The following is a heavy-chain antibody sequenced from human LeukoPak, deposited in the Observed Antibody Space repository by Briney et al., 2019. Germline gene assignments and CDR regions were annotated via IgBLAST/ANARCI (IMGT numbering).Heavy chain of an antibody. V-gene: IGHV4-59*01. CDR3: ARQDYRGGYYYLDS. CDR1: GGSFSGYY. CDR2: IYYSGST. J-gene: IGHJ4*02. D-gene: IGHD3-22*01. Sequence: KASETLSLTCAVYGGSFSGYYWSWIRQPPGKGLEWIGYIYYSGSTNYNPSLKSRVTISVDTSKNQFSLKLSSVTAADTAVYYCARQDYRGGYYYLDSWGQGTLVTVSS.